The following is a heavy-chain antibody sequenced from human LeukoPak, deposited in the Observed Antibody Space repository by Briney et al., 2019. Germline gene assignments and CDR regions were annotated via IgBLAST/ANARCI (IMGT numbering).Heavy chain of an antibody. J-gene: IGHJ5*02. CDR2: TYYRSKWYN. CDR1: GDSVSSNSAA. Sequence: SQTLSLTCAISGDSVSSNSAAWNWIGQSPSRGLEWLGRTYYRSKWYNDYAVSVKSRITINPDTSKNQFSLKLSSVTAADTAVYYCARAKWELLWSKWFDPWGQGTLVTVSS. CDR3: ARAKWELLWSKWFDP. D-gene: IGHD1-26*01. V-gene: IGHV6-1*01.